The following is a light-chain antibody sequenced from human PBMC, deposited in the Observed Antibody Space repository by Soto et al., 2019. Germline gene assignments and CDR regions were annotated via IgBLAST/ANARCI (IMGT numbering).Light chain of an antibody. V-gene: IGKV1-39*01. Sequence: DIQMTQSPSSLSAFVGDRVTITCRSSQTISSYLNWYQQKPGKAPKVLIYAASYLQTGVSSRFSGRGSGTDLTLTIDSMQPEDAATYYCQQSYIRFTFGPGTKVAI. J-gene: IGKJ3*01. CDR3: QQSYIRFT. CDR2: AAS. CDR1: QTISSY.